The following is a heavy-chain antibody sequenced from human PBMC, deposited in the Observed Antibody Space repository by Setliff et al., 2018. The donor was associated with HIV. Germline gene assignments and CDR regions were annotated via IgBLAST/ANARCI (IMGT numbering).Heavy chain of an antibody. D-gene: IGHD4-17*01. J-gene: IGHJ4*02. CDR3: TKGVQRLRPYYFDS. CDR1: GLTFNYG. V-gene: IGHV3-23*01. Sequence: GGSLRLSCAASGLTFNYGMSWVRQAPGKGLEWVSGIRDSGVSFYYADSVMGRFSISRDNSSNTLYLQMNSLRVEDTAIYYCTKGVQRLRPYYFDSWGQGTLVTVSS. CDR2: IRDSGVSF.